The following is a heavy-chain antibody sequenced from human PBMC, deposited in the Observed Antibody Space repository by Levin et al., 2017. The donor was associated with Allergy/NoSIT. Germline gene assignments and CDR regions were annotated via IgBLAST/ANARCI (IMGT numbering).Heavy chain of an antibody. J-gene: IGHJ4*02. D-gene: IGHD2-15*01. V-gene: IGHV5-10-1*01. CDR1: GYTFTSYD. CDR3: ARGGGGSSYDY. CDR2: IDPSDSYT. Sequence: KVSCKASGYTFTSYDINWVRQATGQGLEWMGRIDPSDSYTNYSPSFQGHVTISADKSISTAYLQWSSLKASDTAIYYCARGGGGSSYDYWGQGTLVTVSS.